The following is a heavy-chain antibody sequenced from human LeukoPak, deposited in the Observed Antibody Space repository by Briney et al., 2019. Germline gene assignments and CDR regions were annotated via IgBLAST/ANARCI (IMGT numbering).Heavy chain of an antibody. CDR2: ISYDGSNK. CDR1: GFTFSSYA. V-gene: IGHV3-30*04. Sequence: GGSLRLSCAASGFTFSSYAMHWVRQAPGKGLEWVAVISYDGSNKYYADPVKGRFTISRDNSKNTLYLQMNSLRAEDTAVYYCARDSEVVTAIPVGAFDIWGQGTMVTVSS. CDR3: ARDSEVVTAIPVGAFDI. D-gene: IGHD2-21*02. J-gene: IGHJ3*02.